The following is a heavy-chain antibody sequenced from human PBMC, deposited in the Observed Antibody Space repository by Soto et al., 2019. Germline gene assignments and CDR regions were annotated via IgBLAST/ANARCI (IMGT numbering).Heavy chain of an antibody. J-gene: IGHJ6*02. Sequence: QVQLAQSAPEVKKPGASVKVSCKASGYTFTTYGISWVRQAPGQGLEWLGWSNTHNGNTNSAKNLQGRVIMTADTSTSTAYMERRSLRSDDTAIYYCTREGRATYYYDGMDAWGQGTTVTVSS. V-gene: IGHV1-18*01. CDR1: GYTFTTYG. CDR2: SNTHNGNT. D-gene: IGHD2-15*01. CDR3: TREGRATYYYDGMDA.